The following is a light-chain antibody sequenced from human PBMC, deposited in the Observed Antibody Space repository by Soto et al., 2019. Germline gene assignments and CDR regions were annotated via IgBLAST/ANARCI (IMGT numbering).Light chain of an antibody. Sequence: QLVLTQSSSASASLGSSVKLTCTLSSGHNNYIIAWHQQQPGKAPRYLMKLEGSGSYNKGSGVPDRFSGSSSGADRYLTISNLLSEDEADYYCETWDSNTRVFGGGTKLTVL. V-gene: IGLV4-60*03. CDR3: ETWDSNTRV. J-gene: IGLJ2*01. CDR2: LEGSGSY. CDR1: SGHNNYI.